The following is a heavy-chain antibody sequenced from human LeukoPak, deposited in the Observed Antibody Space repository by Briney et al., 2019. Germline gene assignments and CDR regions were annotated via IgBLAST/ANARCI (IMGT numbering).Heavy chain of an antibody. CDR2: IYYSGVT. CDR3: ARDQVVHEWFDP. J-gene: IGHJ5*02. Sequence: SETLSLTRTVSGASVTTFYWSWFRQPPGKGLEWIGYIYYSGVTNYNPSLKSRVTMSVDTSKNQFSLKVTSVTAADTAIYYCARDQVVHEWFDPWGQGILVTVSS. CDR1: GASVTTFY. V-gene: IGHV4-59*02. D-gene: IGHD3-22*01.